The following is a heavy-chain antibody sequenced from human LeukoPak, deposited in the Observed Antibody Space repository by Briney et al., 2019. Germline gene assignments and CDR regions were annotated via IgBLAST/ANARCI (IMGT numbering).Heavy chain of an antibody. J-gene: IGHJ6*03. CDR1: GYSISSGHY. Sequence: PSETLSLTCAVSGYSISSGHYWGWIRQPPGKGLEWIATMYHSGNTYYNPSLKSRVTISVDTSKNQFSLKLSSVTAADTAVYYCARQGYDFWSVLMDVWGKGTTVTVSS. D-gene: IGHD3-3*01. CDR2: MYHSGNT. CDR3: ARQGYDFWSVLMDV. V-gene: IGHV4-38-2*01.